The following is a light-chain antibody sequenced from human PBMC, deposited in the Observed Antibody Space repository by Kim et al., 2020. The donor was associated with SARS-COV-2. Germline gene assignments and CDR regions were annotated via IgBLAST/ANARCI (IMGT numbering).Light chain of an antibody. CDR3: QQYKIWPPLT. Sequence: SPVHRPPPSPMTPDSITVNFASYQQNPGHPPPLLIYGASTTATAIPATFRGSGSGTEFTPIITTLQSEDFAMYYCQQYKIWPPLTFGRGTKLEIK. J-gene: IGKJ4*01. V-gene: IGKV3D-15*01. CDR1: DSITVN. CDR2: GAS.